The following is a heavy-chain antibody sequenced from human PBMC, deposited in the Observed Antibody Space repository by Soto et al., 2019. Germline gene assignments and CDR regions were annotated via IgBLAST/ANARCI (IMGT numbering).Heavy chain of an antibody. CDR1: GDSVSSNTAS. CDR3: AKGDNLGPKTGYAFDP. Sequence: QTLSLARAISGDSVSSNTASWNWIRQSPSRGLEWLGRTYFRSKWYNDYAVSVKSRIIINPDTSNNQFSLQLNSVTPEDTAVYFCAKGDNLGPKTGYAFDPWGQGIMVTV. J-gene: IGHJ5*02. V-gene: IGHV6-1*01. D-gene: IGHD5-12*01. CDR2: TYFRSKWYN.